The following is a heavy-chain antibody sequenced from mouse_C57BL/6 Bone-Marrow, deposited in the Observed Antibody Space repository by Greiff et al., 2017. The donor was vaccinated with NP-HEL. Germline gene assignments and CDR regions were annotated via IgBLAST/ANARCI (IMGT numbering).Heavy chain of an antibody. V-gene: IGHV5-4*01. J-gene: IGHJ4*01. D-gene: IGHD6-1*01. CDR3: ARGLPHYYAMDY. CDR2: ISDGGSYT. Sequence: EVQLVESGGGLVKPGGSLKLSCAASGFTFSSYAMSWVRQTPEKRLEWVATISDGGSYTYYPDNVKGRFTISRDNAKNNLYLQMSHLKSEDTAMYYCARGLPHYYAMDYWGQGTSVTVSS. CDR1: GFTFSSYA.